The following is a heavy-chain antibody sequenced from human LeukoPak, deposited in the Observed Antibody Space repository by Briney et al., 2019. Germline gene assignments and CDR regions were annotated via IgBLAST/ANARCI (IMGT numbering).Heavy chain of an antibody. CDR2: IFYSGST. Sequence: PSETLSLTCTVSGDSISGYYWSWIRQPPGKGLEWIGYIFYSGSTNYNPSLKSRVTISVDTSKSQFSLKLNSVTAADTAVYYCARGAAAGDIWGQGTMVTVSS. V-gene: IGHV4-59*01. CDR1: GDSISGYY. J-gene: IGHJ3*02. CDR3: ARGAAAGDI. D-gene: IGHD6-13*01.